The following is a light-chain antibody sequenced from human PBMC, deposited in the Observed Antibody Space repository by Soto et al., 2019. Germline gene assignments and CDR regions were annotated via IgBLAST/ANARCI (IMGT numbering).Light chain of an antibody. CDR1: QSVSSN. Sequence: EIVMTQSPATLSVSPGERATLSCRASQSVSSNLAWYQQKPGQAPRLLIYGASTRATGIPARFIGSGSGTEFTLTISSLQSEYFAVSYCQQYNNWPPITFGQGTRLEIK. V-gene: IGKV3-15*01. CDR3: QQYNNWPPIT. J-gene: IGKJ5*01. CDR2: GAS.